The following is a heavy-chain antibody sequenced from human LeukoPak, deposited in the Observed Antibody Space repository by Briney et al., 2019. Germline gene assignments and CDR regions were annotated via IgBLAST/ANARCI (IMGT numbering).Heavy chain of an antibody. D-gene: IGHD2-15*01. J-gene: IGHJ5*02. Sequence: SETLSLTCTVSGGSISSYYWSWIRQPPGKGLEWIGYIYTSGSTNYNPSLKSRVTISVDTSKNQFSLKLSSVTAADTAVYYCARGGGSYCSGGSCYRFRFDPWGQGTLVTVSS. CDR2: IYTSGST. V-gene: IGHV4-4*09. CDR1: GGSISSYY. CDR3: ARGGGSYCSGGSCYRFRFDP.